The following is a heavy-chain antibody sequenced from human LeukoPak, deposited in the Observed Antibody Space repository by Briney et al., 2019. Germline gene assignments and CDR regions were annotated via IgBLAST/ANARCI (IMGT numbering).Heavy chain of an antibody. Sequence: GGSLRLSCAASGFTFSSYAMHWVRQAPGKGLEWVAVISYDGSNKYYADSVKGRFTISRDNSKNRLYLQMNSLRAEDTAVYYCAREFGYHFDYWGQGTLVTVSS. V-gene: IGHV3-30-3*01. D-gene: IGHD3-10*01. J-gene: IGHJ4*02. CDR2: ISYDGSNK. CDR3: AREFGYHFDY. CDR1: GFTFSSYA.